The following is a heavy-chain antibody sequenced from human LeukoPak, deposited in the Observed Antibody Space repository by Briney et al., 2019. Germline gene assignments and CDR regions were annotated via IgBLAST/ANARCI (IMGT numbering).Heavy chain of an antibody. J-gene: IGHJ4*02. CDR2: IKSKTDGGTT. CDR3: TTVGRYFDWLSLIDY. Sequence: GGSLRLSCAASGFTFSNAWMSRVRQAPGKGLEWVGRIKSKTDGGTTDYAAPVKGRFTISRDDSKNTLYLQMNSLKTEDTAVYYCTTVGRYFDWLSLIDYWGQGTLVTVSS. CDR1: GFTFSNAW. D-gene: IGHD3-9*01. V-gene: IGHV3-15*01.